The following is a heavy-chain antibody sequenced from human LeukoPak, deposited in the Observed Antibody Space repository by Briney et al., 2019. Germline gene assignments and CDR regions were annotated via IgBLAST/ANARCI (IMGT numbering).Heavy chain of an antibody. CDR3: AAGYDSSGYLFDY. D-gene: IGHD3-22*01. J-gene: IGHJ4*02. CDR2: IYYSGST. CDR1: GGSISSYY. V-gene: IGHV4-59*01. Sequence: NSSETLSLTCTVSGGSISSYYWSWIQQPPGKGLEWIGYIYYSGSTNYNPSLKSRVPISVDTSKNQFSLKRSSVTAAETAVYYWAAGYDSSGYLFDYWGQGTLVTVSS.